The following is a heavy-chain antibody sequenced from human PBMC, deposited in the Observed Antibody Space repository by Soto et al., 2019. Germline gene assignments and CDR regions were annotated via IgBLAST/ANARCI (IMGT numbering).Heavy chain of an antibody. CDR3: ARVSGYYDFWSGYYTDY. Sequence: ASVKVSCKASGGTFSSYAISWVRQAPGQGLEWMGGIIPIFGTANYAQKFQGRVTITADESTGTAYMELSSLRSEDTAVYYCARVSGYYDFWSGYYTDYWGQGTLVTVSA. CDR2: IIPIFGTA. V-gene: IGHV1-69*13. J-gene: IGHJ4*02. CDR1: GGTFSSYA. D-gene: IGHD3-3*01.